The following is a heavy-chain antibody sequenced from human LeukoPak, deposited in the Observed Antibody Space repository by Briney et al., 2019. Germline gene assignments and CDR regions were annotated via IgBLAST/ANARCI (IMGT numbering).Heavy chain of an antibody. CDR3: AKESGAVSGPDYFDS. Sequence: ASVKVSCKASGYTFTSYDINWVRQATGQGLEWMGWMNPNSGNTGYTQKFQGRVTMIRDTSINTAYMELSSLRSEDTAVYFCAKESGAVSGPDYFDSWGQGTLLTVSS. CDR2: MNPNSGNT. CDR1: GYTFTSYD. D-gene: IGHD6-19*01. V-gene: IGHV1-8*01. J-gene: IGHJ4*02.